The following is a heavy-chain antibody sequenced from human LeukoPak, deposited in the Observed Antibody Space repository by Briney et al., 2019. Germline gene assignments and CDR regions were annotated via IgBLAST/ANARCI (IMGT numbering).Heavy chain of an antibody. D-gene: IGHD1-26*01. V-gene: IGHV3-23*01. J-gene: IGHJ4*02. CDR2: ISGSGGST. CDR3: AKDGLVGATTGFDY. Sequence: EGSLRLSCAASGFTFSSYAMSWVRQAPGKGLEWVSAISGSGGSTYYADSVKGRFTISRDNSKNPLYLQMNSLRSEDTAVYYCAKDGLVGATTGFDYWGQGTLVTVSS. CDR1: GFTFSSYA.